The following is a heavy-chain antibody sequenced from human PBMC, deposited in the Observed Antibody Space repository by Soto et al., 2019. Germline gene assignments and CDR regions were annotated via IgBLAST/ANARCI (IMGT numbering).Heavy chain of an antibody. CDR2: INHSGSI. Sequence: SETLSLTCTVSGGSISSYYWSWIRQPPGKGLEWIGEINHSGSINYNPSLKSRVTISVDTSKNQFSLKLSSVTAADTAVYYCARGGSNWNSPRPLFNWFDPWGQGTLVTVSS. V-gene: IGHV4-34*01. CDR1: GGSISSYY. D-gene: IGHD1-7*01. CDR3: ARGGSNWNSPRPLFNWFDP. J-gene: IGHJ5*02.